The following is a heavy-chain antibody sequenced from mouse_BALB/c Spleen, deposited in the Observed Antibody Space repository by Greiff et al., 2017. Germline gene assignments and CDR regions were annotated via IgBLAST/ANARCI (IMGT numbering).Heavy chain of an antibody. D-gene: IGHD1-1*01. Sequence: EVKVEESGGGLVQPGGSRKLSCAASGFTFSSFGMHWVRQAPEKGLEWVAYISSGSSTIYYADTVKGRFTISRDNPKNTLFLQMTSLRSEDTAMYYCARWGGSSYSAMDYWGQGTSVTVSS. V-gene: IGHV5-17*02. CDR1: GFTFSSFG. CDR2: ISSGSSTI. J-gene: IGHJ4*01. CDR3: ARWGGSSYSAMDY.